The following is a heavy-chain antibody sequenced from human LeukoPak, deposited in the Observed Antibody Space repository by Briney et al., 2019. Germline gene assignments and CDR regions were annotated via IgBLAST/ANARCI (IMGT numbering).Heavy chain of an antibody. CDR3: ARVYYYGSVPFYYYYGMDV. V-gene: IGHV1-18*01. J-gene: IGHJ6*02. CDR1: GYTFTSYG. CDR2: ISAYSGNT. Sequence: GASVKVSCKASGYTFTSYGISWVRQAPGQGLEWMGWISAYSGNTNYAQRLQGRVTMTTDTSTSTAYMELRSLRSDDTAVYYCARVYYYGSVPFYYYYGMDVWGQGTTVTVSS. D-gene: IGHD3-10*01.